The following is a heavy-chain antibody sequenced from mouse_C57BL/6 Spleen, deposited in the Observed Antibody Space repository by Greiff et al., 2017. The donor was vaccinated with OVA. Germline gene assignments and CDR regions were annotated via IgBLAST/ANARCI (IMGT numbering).Heavy chain of an antibody. Sequence: QVQLQQPGAELVRPGSSVKLSCKASGYTFTSYWMHWVKQRPIQGLEWIGNIDPSDSDTHYNQKFKDKATLTVDKSSSTAYMQLSSLTSEDAAVYYCAVGGGYAMDYWGQGTSVTVSS. J-gene: IGHJ4*01. CDR3: AVGGGYAMDY. V-gene: IGHV1-52*01. D-gene: IGHD1-1*02. CDR2: IDPSDSDT. CDR1: GYTFTSYW.